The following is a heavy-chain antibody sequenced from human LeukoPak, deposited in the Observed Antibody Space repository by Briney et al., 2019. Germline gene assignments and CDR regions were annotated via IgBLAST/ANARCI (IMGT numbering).Heavy chain of an antibody. J-gene: IGHJ4*02. CDR2: ISGSGGST. V-gene: IGHV3-23*01. CDR1: GFTFSSYA. D-gene: IGHD2-8*01. Sequence: GGSLRLSCAASGFTFSSYAMSWVRQAPGKGLEWVSAISGSGGSTYYADSVKGRFTISRDNSKNTLYLQMNSLRAEDTAVYYCAKDRDPQDIVLMVYASPPDYWGQRTLVTVSS. CDR3: AKDRDPQDIVLMVYASPPDY.